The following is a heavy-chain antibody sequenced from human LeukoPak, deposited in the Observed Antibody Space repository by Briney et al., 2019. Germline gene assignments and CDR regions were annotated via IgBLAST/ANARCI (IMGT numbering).Heavy chain of an antibody. CDR1: GDSIRSYY. V-gene: IGHV4-59*01. Sequence: PSETLSLTCIVSGDSIRSYYWNWIRQAPGKALEWIGHIHNNGDIAYNFSLKSRVTISMDTSKNQFSLRLSSVTAADTAVYYCGRWGYFDSGNYFVVDYWGQGTVVTVSS. CDR3: GRWGYFDSGNYFVVDY. CDR2: IHNNGDI. D-gene: IGHD3-22*01. J-gene: IGHJ4*02.